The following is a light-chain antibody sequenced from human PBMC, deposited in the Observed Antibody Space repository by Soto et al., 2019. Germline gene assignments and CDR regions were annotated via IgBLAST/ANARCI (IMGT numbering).Light chain of an antibody. Sequence: EIVLTQSPATLSLSPGERATLSCRASQSVSSYLAWYQQKPGQAPRLLIYDASTRATGIPARFSGSGSGTDFTLTISSRETEDFAVYYCQQRSNWPPTFGQGTRLEIK. CDR1: QSVSSY. CDR2: DAS. J-gene: IGKJ5*01. V-gene: IGKV3-11*01. CDR3: QQRSNWPPT.